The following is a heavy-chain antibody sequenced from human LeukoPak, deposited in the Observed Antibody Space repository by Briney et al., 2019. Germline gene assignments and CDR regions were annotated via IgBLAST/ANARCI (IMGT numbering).Heavy chain of an antibody. J-gene: IGHJ6*02. V-gene: IGHV3-48*03. CDR2: ISSSGSTI. CDR3: ARARCSSTSCYRDYYYYGMDV. CDR1: GFXFSSSE. Sequence: GGSLRLSCGASGFXFSSSEINWVRQAPGKGLEWLSYISSSGSTIYYADSVKGRFTISRDNAKNSLYLQMNSLRAEDAAVYYCARARCSSTSCYRDYYYYGMDVWGQGTTVTVSS. D-gene: IGHD2-2*02.